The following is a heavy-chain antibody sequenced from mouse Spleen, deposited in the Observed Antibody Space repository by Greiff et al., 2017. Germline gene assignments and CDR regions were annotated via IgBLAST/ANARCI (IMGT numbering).Heavy chain of an antibody. Sequence: QVQLQQSGAELARPGASVKLSCKASGYTFTDYYINWVKQRTGQGLEWIGEIYPGSGNTYYNEKLKGKATLTADKSSSTAYMQLSSLTSEDSAVYFCEGGSSLFDYWGQGTTLTVSS. J-gene: IGHJ2*01. CDR1: GYTFTDYY. CDR2: IYPGSGNT. D-gene: IGHD1-1*01. CDR3: EGGSSLFDY. V-gene: IGHV1-77*01.